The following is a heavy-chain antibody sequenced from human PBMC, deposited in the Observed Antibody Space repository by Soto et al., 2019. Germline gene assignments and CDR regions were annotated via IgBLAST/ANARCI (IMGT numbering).Heavy chain of an antibody. D-gene: IGHD3-10*01. CDR2: VYYNGHT. J-gene: IGHJ4*02. CDR1: GGSTTPDE. Sequence: PSETLCHTCTVSGGSTTPDEWSWIRQTPGRRLEWIGYVYYNGHTAYNPSLKSRVIISVDTSKNQFSLNLSSVTAADTAVYYCARAVLWFGELSLYYFDFWGQGTLVTVS. V-gene: IGHV4-59*01. CDR3: ARAVLWFGELSLYYFDF.